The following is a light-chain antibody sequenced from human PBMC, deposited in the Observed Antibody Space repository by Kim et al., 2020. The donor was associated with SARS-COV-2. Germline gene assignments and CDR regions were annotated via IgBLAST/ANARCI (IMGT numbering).Light chain of an antibody. J-gene: IGLJ3*02. CDR2: ANN. CDR3: AAWDDSLRGWV. CDR1: SSNIGSNY. Sequence: GQRVTISCSGSSSNIGSNYVFWYQQLPGTAPKLLIDANNQRPSGVPDRFSGSKSGTSASLAISGLRSEDEADYYCAAWDDSLRGWVFGGGTQLTVL. V-gene: IGLV1-47*01.